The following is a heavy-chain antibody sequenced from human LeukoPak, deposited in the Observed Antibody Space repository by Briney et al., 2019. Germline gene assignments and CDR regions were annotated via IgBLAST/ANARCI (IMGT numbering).Heavy chain of an antibody. CDR2: ISSSGSTI. V-gene: IGHV3-48*03. D-gene: IGHD3-10*02. CDR1: GFTFSSYE. CDR3: AEVGITVIGGV. J-gene: IGHJ6*04. Sequence: LGGSLRLSCAASGFTFSSYEMNWVRPAPGKGLEWVSYISSSGSTIYYADSVKGRFTISRDNAKNSLYLQMNSLRAEDTAVYYCAEVGITVIGGVWGKGTTVTISS.